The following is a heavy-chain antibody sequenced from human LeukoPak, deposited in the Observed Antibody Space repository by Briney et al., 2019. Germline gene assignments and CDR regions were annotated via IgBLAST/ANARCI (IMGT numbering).Heavy chain of an antibody. CDR3: ARVKVSDYDILTGYYRYFDY. D-gene: IGHD3-9*01. V-gene: IGHV1-2*02. Sequence: ASVKVSCKASGYTLTGYYMHWVRQAPGQGLEWMGWINPNSGGTNYAQKFQGRVTMTRDTSISTAYMELSRLRSDDTAVYYCARVKVSDYDILTGYYRYFDYWGQGTLVTVSS. J-gene: IGHJ4*02. CDR1: GYTLTGYY. CDR2: INPNSGGT.